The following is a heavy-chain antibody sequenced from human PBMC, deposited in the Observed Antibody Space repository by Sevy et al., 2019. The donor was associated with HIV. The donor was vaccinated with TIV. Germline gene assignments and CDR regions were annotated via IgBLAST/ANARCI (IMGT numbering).Heavy chain of an antibody. D-gene: IGHD6-19*01. V-gene: IGHV1-18*04. J-gene: IGHJ4*02. CDR2: ISTYNGKT. Sequence: ASVKVSCMASGYTFSRSVITWVRQAPGQGLEWMGWISTYNGKTNYAQKFQDRVTMTTDTSTNTAYMELRSLRSDDTAIYFCARGRGIAVAGGGHYSDYWGQGSLVTVSS. CDR3: ARGRGIAVAGGGHYSDY. CDR1: GYTFSRSV.